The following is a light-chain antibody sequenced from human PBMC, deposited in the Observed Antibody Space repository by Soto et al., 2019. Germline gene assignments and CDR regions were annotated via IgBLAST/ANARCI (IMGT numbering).Light chain of an antibody. CDR1: NSNIGSNT. Sequence: QSVLTQPPSASGTPGQRVTISCSGSNSNIGSNTVNWYQQLPGTAPKLLIYSNYQRPSGVPDRFSGSKSGTSASLAIGGLQSEDEADYYCAALDGSLNGNWVFGGGTKLTVL. J-gene: IGLJ3*02. V-gene: IGLV1-44*01. CDR2: SNY. CDR3: AALDGSLNGNWV.